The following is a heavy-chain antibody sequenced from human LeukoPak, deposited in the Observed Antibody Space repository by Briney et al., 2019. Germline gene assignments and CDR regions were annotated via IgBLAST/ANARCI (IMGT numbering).Heavy chain of an antibody. V-gene: IGHV1-2*02. CDR2: INPNSGGT. CDR1: GYTFTGYY. CDR3: ARDGALEAAIDY. Sequence: ASVKVSCKASGYTFTGYYMHWVRQAPGQGLEWMGWINPNSGGTNYAQKFRGRVTMTRDTSISTAYMELSRLRSDDTAVYYCARDGALEAAIDYWGQGTLVTVSS. D-gene: IGHD2-15*01. J-gene: IGHJ4*02.